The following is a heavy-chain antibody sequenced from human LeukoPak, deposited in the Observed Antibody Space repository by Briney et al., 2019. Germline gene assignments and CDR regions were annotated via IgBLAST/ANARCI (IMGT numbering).Heavy chain of an antibody. CDR3: ARQNDFRLDY. J-gene: IGHJ4*02. D-gene: IGHD3-3*01. Sequence: GESLKISSKGSGYPFSSYWIGWVRPMPGKGLEWMGIIYPGDSDTRYSPSLQAQVTISVDTSIGTAYLQWSSLKASDTAIYYCARQNDFRLDYWGQGTLVTVSS. CDR2: IYPGDSDT. CDR1: GYPFSSYW. V-gene: IGHV5-51*01.